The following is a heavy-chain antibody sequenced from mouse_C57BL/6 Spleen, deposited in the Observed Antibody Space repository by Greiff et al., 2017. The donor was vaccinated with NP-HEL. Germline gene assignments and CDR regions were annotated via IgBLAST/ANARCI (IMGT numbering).Heavy chain of an antibody. D-gene: IGHD1-1*01. Sequence: EVQLQQSGPELVKPGASVKMSCKASGYTFTDYNMHWVKQSHGKSLEWIGYINPNNGGTSYNQKFKGKATLTVNKSSSTAYMELRSLTSEDSAVYYCASHYYGSSYVGDYWGQGTTLTVSS. CDR1: GYTFTDYN. CDR3: ASHYYGSSYVGDY. J-gene: IGHJ2*01. V-gene: IGHV1-22*01. CDR2: INPNNGGT.